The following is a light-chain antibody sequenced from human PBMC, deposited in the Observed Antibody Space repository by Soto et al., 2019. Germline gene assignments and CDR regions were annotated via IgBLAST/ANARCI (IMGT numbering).Light chain of an antibody. V-gene: IGLV2-23*01. CDR2: EAN. CDR1: SSDVGSYDL. J-gene: IGLJ2*01. Sequence: LTQPASVSGSPGQSITISCTGTSSDVGSYDLVSWYQQRPGEAPTVIIFEANRRPSGVSNRFSGSKSGNTASLTISGLQPDDEADYFCCSYAGSSTYVIFGGGTKVTVL. CDR3: CSYAGSSTYVI.